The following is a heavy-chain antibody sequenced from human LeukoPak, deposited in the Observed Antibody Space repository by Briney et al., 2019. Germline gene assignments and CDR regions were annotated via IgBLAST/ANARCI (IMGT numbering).Heavy chain of an antibody. CDR1: GYTFTGYY. V-gene: IGHV1-2*02. CDR3: ARGSGQQQLWFDP. CDR2: INPNSGGT. D-gene: IGHD6-13*01. J-gene: IGHJ5*02. Sequence: ASVKVSCKASGYTFTGYYMHWVRQAPGQGLEWMGWINPNSGGTNYAQIFQGRVTMTRDTSISTAYMDLSRLRSDDTAVYYCARGSGQQQLWFDPWGQGTLVTGSS.